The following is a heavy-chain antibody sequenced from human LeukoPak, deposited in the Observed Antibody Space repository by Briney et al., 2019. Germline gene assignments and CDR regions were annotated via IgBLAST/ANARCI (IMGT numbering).Heavy chain of an antibody. J-gene: IGHJ4*02. V-gene: IGHV3-74*01. Sequence: GASLRLSCAASGFTFSSYWMHWVRQAPGKGLVWVSHMNSVGSSTSYADSVKGRFTISRDNAKNTLYLQMNSLRAEDTAVYYCARATVTSPTAVDYWGQGTLVTVVS. D-gene: IGHD4-17*01. CDR2: MNSVGSST. CDR1: GFTFSSYW. CDR3: ARATVTSPTAVDY.